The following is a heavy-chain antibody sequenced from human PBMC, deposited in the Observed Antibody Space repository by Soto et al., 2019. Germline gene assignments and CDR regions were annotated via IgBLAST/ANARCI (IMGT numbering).Heavy chain of an antibody. V-gene: IGHV1-8*02. Sequence: ASVKVSCKASGYTFTSYDINWVRQAAGQGPEWMGSVTPRNGDTAFAQKYQGRVTVASNTSMSTVYMELSNLRSDDTAVYYCARGGSYWARRHYFDSWGQGTLVTVSS. CDR2: VTPRNGDT. CDR3: ARGGSYWARRHYFDS. D-gene: IGHD2-8*02. CDR1: GYTFTSYD. J-gene: IGHJ4*02.